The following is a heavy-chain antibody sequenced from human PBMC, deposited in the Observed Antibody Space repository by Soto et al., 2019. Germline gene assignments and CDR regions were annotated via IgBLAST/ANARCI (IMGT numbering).Heavy chain of an antibody. CDR2: IYSGGSA. V-gene: IGHV3-53*01. CDR1: GFTVSNNY. J-gene: IGHJ4*02. D-gene: IGHD2-15*01. CDR3: AGGDPFTPGTFAS. Sequence: EVQLVESGGGLIQPGGSLRLSCAVSGFTVSNNYMSWVRQAPGKGLEWVSIIYSGGSAFYADSVRGRFTISRDNSKNTQYLQMSSLRAEDTAVYYCAGGDPFTPGTFASWSQGTLVTVSS.